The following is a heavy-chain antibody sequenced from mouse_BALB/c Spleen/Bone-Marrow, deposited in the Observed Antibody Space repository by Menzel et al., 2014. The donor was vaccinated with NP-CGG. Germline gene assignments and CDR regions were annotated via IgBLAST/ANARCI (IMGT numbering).Heavy chain of an antibody. J-gene: IGHJ3*01. CDR1: GFTFSSFG. D-gene: IGHD2-12*01. Sequence: EVKLVESGGGLVQPGGSRKLSCAASGFTFSSFGMHWVRQAPEKGLEWVAYISSGSSTIYYADTVKGRFTISRDNPKNTLFLQMTSLRSEDTAMYYCARELQAYWGQGTLVTVSA. CDR3: ARELQAY. CDR2: ISSGSSTI. V-gene: IGHV5-17*02.